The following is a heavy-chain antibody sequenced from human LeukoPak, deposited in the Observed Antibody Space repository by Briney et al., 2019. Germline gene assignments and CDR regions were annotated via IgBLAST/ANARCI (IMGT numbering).Heavy chain of an antibody. CDR3: TRDQTPYY. Sequence: GGSLRLSCTASGFTFGDYAMTWVRQAPGKGLEWLGFIRSKIYGGTPEYAASVKGRFTISRDDSKGIAYLQMNSLKTEDTAVYYCTRDQTPYYWGQGTLVTVSS. V-gene: IGHV3-49*04. CDR1: GFTFGDYA. CDR2: IRSKIYGGTP. J-gene: IGHJ4*02.